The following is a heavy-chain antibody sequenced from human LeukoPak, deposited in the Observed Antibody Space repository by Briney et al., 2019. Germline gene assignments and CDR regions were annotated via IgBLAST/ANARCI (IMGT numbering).Heavy chain of an antibody. CDR3: ARALLWFGEFDY. D-gene: IGHD3-10*01. J-gene: IGHJ4*02. V-gene: IGHV1-69*13. Sequence: SVKVSCKASGGTFSSYAISWVRQAPGQGLEWMGGIIPIFGTANYAQKFQGRVTITADESTSTAYMELGSLRSEDTAVYYCARALLWFGEFDYWGQGTPVTVSS. CDR1: GGTFSSYA. CDR2: IIPIFGTA.